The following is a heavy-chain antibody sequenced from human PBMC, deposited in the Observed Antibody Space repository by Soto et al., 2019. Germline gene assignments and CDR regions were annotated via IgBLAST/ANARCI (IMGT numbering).Heavy chain of an antibody. D-gene: IGHD3-22*01. CDR1: GGCLSGYY. CDR2: INHSGST. Sequence: ETLSLTSAVDGGCLSGYYWSWIRQPPGRGLEWIGEINHSGSTNYNPSLKSRVTISVDTSKNQLSLKLSSVTAADTAVYYCARGINMIVVALKGYWYFDLWGRGTLVTVSS. J-gene: IGHJ2*01. V-gene: IGHV4-34*01. CDR3: ARGINMIVVALKGYWYFDL.